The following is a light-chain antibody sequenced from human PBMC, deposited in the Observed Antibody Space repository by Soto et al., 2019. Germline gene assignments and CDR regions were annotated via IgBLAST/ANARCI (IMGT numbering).Light chain of an antibody. V-gene: IGKV3-20*01. J-gene: IGKJ2*01. CDR3: QQYGSSPPVT. Sequence: EIVLTQCPGTLSLSPGERATLACRASQSVSSSYLAWYQQKPGQAPRLRIYGASSRATGIPDRFSGSGSGTDFTLTISRLEPEDVAVYYCQQYGSSPPVTFGQGTKLEIK. CDR2: GAS. CDR1: QSVSSSY.